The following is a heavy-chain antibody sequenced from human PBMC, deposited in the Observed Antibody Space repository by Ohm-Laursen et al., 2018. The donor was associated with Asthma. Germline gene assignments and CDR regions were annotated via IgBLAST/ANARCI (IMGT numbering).Heavy chain of an antibody. CDR3: ARGTFYYESTGYYFFDH. CDR1: GDSISSGNNY. D-gene: IGHD3-22*01. Sequence: TLSLTCTVSGDSISSGNNYWSWIRQHPGKGLEWIGYIYYSGITYSNPSLRSRVSISVDTSKNQFPLKLGPVTAADTAVYYCARGTFYYESTGYYFFDHWGQGALVTVSS. CDR2: IYYSGIT. V-gene: IGHV4-31*03. J-gene: IGHJ4*02.